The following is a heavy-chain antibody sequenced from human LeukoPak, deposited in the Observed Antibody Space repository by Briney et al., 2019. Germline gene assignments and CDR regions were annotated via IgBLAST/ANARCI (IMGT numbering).Heavy chain of an antibody. CDR2: INQDGSAK. CDR3: ATISGVPEY. Sequence: GGSLRLSCAASGFTFSSYSMNWVRQAPGKGLEWVANINQDGSAKYYVDSLKGRFTISRDNARNSLYLQMNSLRDEDTAVYYCATISGVPEYWGQGTLVTVSS. CDR1: GFTFSSYS. D-gene: IGHD1-20*01. V-gene: IGHV3-7*01. J-gene: IGHJ4*02.